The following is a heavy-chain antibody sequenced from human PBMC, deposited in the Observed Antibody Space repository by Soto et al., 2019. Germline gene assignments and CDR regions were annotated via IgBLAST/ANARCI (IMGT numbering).Heavy chain of an antibody. CDR1: GFIFSNYA. V-gene: IGHV3-23*01. CDR2: ISGGGGST. J-gene: IGHJ6*02. CDR3: AKGGLSYHYGMDV. Sequence: PGGSLRLSCAASGFIFSNYAMNWVRQAPGKGLEWVSGISGGGGSTYYADSVKGRLTISRDNSKNTLYLQMNSLRSEDTAVYYCAKGGLSYHYGMDVWGQGTTVTVSS.